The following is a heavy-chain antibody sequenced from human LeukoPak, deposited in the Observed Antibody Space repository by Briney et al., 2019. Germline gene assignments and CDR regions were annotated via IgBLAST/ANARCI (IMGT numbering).Heavy chain of an antibody. J-gene: IGHJ4*02. V-gene: IGHV3-21*04. CDR1: GLTFSSSN. CDR3: ARYSGTYRDY. D-gene: IGHD1-26*01. Sequence: GGSLRLSCAASGLTFSSSNMNWVRQAPGKGLEWVSSITGSSSYILYADSVKGRITISRDNAKNSLYLQLNSLRAEDTAVYYCARYSGTYRDYWGQGTLVTVSS. CDR2: ITGSSSYI.